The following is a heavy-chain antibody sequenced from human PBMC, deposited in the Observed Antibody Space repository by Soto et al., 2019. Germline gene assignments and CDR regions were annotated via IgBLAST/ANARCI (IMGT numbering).Heavy chain of an antibody. Sequence: EVHLVESGGGLVQPGGSLRLSCAASGFTFSTYWMHWVRQAPGKGLVWVSRINADGTTTTYADSVKGRVTISRDNAKNTLYLQLNSLRAEDTAVYFCATVATHSYNGVDPWGQGTLGTIAS. D-gene: IGHD3-3*02. CDR1: GFTFSTYW. J-gene: IGHJ5*02. CDR2: INADGTTT. CDR3: ATVATHSYNGVDP. V-gene: IGHV3-74*01.